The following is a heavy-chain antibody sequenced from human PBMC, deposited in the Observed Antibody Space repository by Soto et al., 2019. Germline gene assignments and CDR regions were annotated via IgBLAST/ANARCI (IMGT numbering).Heavy chain of an antibody. J-gene: IGHJ6*02. CDR3: SRDFRGDYYYYGMDG. Sequence: GGSLRLSCTASGFTFGGCAMSWFRQAPGKGLEWVGFIRSKAYGGTTEYAASVKGRFTISRDDSKSIAYLQMNSLKTEDTAVYYCSRDFRGDYYYYGMDGWGQGTNVNVSS. CDR1: GFTFGGCA. CDR2: IRSKAYGGTT. D-gene: IGHD3-10*01. V-gene: IGHV3-49*03.